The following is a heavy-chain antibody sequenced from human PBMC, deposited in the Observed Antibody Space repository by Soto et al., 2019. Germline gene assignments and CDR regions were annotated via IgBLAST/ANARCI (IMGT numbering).Heavy chain of an antibody. V-gene: IGHV3-7*01. J-gene: IGHJ4*02. CDR3: ASGLAYCGGDCYFDY. Sequence: GGSLKLSCAASGFTFSSYWMSWVRQAPGKGLEWVANIKQDGSEKYYVDSVKGRFTISRDNAKNSLFLQMNSLRAEDTVLYYCASGLAYCGGDCYFDYWGQGTLVTVSS. CDR1: GFTFSSYW. D-gene: IGHD2-21*02. CDR2: IKQDGSEK.